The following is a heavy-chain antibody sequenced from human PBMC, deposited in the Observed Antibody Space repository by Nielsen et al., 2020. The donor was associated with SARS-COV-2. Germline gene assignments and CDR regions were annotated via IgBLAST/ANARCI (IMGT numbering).Heavy chain of an antibody. CDR2: VSWNSAYM. J-gene: IGHJ4*02. V-gene: IGHV3-9*01. D-gene: IGHD4-17*01. CDR1: GFTFDDYA. Sequence: SLKISCAASGFTFDDYAMHWVRQVPGKGLEWVSGVSWNSAYMAYADSVKGRFTISRDDSKYTMYLQMNSLRVEDTALYYCASGDYGDYVSFDHWGRGSLVTVSS. CDR3: ASGDYGDYVSFDH.